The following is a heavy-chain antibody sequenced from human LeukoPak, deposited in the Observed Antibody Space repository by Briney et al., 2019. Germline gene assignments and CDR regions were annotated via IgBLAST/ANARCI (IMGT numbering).Heavy chain of an antibody. Sequence: PSETLSLTCTVSGGSISSCYWSWIRQPPGKGLEWIGYIYYSGSTKYNPSLKSRVTISVDTSKNQFSLKLSSVTAADTAAYYCARDERSRYYYMDVWGKGTTVTVSS. J-gene: IGHJ6*03. CDR1: GGSISSCY. CDR2: IYYSGST. CDR3: ARDERSRYYYMDV. V-gene: IGHV4-59*01.